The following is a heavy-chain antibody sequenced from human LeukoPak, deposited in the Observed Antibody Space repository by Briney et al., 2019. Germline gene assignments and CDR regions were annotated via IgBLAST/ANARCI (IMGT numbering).Heavy chain of an antibody. V-gene: IGHV4-59*01. CDR1: GGSISTYY. Sequence: SETLSLTCTVSGGSISTYYWSWIRLPPGKGLEWIVYIYFTGRTQYNPSLKSRVTISEDTSKNQFSLRLSSVTPADTAVYYCARGGYDSDFDYWGRGTLVTVSS. CDR2: IYFTGRT. J-gene: IGHJ4*02. CDR3: ARGGYDSDFDY. D-gene: IGHD3-3*01.